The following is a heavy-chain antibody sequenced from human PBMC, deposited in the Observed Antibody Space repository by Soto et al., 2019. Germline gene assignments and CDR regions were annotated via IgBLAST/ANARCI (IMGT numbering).Heavy chain of an antibody. J-gene: IGHJ3*02. Sequence: QVQLVQSGAEVKKPGSSVKVSCKASGGTFSSYAISWVRQAPGQGLEWMGGIPIFGTANYAQKFQGRVTITADESTSTAYMELSSLRSEDTAVYYCASITGYSSSWYEGAFDIWGQGTMVTVSS. CDR2: IPIFGTA. D-gene: IGHD6-13*01. CDR1: GGTFSSYA. V-gene: IGHV1-69*01. CDR3: ASITGYSSSWYEGAFDI.